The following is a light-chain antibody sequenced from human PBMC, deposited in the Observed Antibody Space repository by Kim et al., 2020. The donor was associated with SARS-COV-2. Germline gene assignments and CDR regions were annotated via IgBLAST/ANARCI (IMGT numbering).Light chain of an antibody. Sequence: ALGQKVRITCQGDSLRSYYASWYQQKPGQAPVLVIYGKNNRPSGIPDRFSGSSSGNTASLTITGAQAEDEADYYCNSRDSSGNHQVFGTGTKVTVL. CDR2: GKN. J-gene: IGLJ1*01. CDR1: SLRSYY. V-gene: IGLV3-19*01. CDR3: NSRDSSGNHQV.